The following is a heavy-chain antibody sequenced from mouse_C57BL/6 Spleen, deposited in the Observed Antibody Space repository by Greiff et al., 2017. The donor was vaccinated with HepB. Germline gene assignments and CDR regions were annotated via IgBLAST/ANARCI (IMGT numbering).Heavy chain of an antibody. D-gene: IGHD1-1*01. CDR1: GFNIKDYY. J-gene: IGHJ4*01. CDR3: AVGNSYGSSPYYAMDY. Sequence: EVKLVESGAELVKPGASVKLSCTASGFNIKDYYMHWVKQRTEQGLEWIGRIDPEDGETKYAPKFQGKATITADTSSNTAYLQLSSLTSEDTAVYYCAVGNSYGSSPYYAMDYWGQGTSVTVSS. V-gene: IGHV14-2*01. CDR2: IDPEDGET.